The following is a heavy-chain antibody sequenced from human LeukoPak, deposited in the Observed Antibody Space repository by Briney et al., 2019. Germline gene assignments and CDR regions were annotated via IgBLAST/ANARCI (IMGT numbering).Heavy chain of an antibody. V-gene: IGHV3-23*01. D-gene: IGHD2-15*01. CDR2: TSGRGVST. Sequence: PGGSRRLSCAASGFTFSSYAMSWVRQAPGKGLEWVSATSGRGVSTYYADSVKGRFTISRDDSKNTLYLQMNSLRAEDTALYYCATHSGFSVFDYWGQGTLVTVSS. CDR1: GFTFSSYA. J-gene: IGHJ4*02. CDR3: ATHSGFSVFDY.